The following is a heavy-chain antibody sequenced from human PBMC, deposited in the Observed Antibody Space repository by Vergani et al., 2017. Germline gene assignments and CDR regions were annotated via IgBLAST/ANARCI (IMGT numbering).Heavy chain of an antibody. V-gene: IGHV1-18*04. J-gene: IGHJ2*01. Sequence: QVQLVQSGAEVKKPGASVKVSCKASGYTFTSYGISWVRQAPGQGLEWMGWISAYNGNTNYAQKLQGRVTMTTDTSTSTAYMELRSLRSDDTAVYYCARVMRIVVVINLHWYLDLWGRGTLVTVSS. CDR2: ISAYNGNT. CDR3: ARVMRIVVVINLHWYLDL. CDR1: GYTFTSYG. D-gene: IGHD3-22*01.